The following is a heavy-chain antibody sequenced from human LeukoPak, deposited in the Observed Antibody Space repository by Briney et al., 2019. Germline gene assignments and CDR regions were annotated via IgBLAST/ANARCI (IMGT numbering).Heavy chain of an antibody. CDR3: ARRNLWRFDP. CDR1: GYTFTGYY. CDR2: INPNSGGT. D-gene: IGHD2-21*01. V-gene: IGHV1-2*02. J-gene: IGHJ5*02. Sequence: ASVKVSCKASGYTFTGYYMHWVRQAPGQGLEWMGWINPNSGGTNYAQKFQGRVTMTRDTSISTAYMELSSLRSEDTAVYYCARRNLWRFDPWGQGTLVTVSS.